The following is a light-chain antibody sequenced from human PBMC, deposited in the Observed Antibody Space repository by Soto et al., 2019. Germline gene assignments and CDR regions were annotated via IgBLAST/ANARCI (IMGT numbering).Light chain of an antibody. CDR2: GAS. Sequence: EIVLTQSPGTLSLSPGERATLSCRASQSVSSSYLAWYQQKPGQAPRLLLYGASSRATGIPDRFSGSGSGTDFTLTISRLEPEDVAVYYCQQYGSSPPRLTFGGGTKVEIK. CDR1: QSVSSSY. CDR3: QQYGSSPPRLT. V-gene: IGKV3-20*01. J-gene: IGKJ4*01.